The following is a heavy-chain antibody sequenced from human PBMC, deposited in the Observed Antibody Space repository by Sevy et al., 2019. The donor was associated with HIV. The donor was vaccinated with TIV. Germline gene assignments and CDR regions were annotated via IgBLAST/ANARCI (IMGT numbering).Heavy chain of an antibody. CDR2: IWYDGSNK. J-gene: IGHJ6*02. V-gene: IGHV3-33*01. D-gene: IGHD3-10*01. Sequence: GGSLRLSCAASGFTFSSYGMHWVRQAPGKGLEWVAVIWYDGSNKYYADSVKGRFTISRDNSKNTLYLQMNSLRAEDTAVYYCARDQQDYGSGSHYGMDVWGQGTTVTVSS. CDR3: ARDQQDYGSGSHYGMDV. CDR1: GFTFSSYG.